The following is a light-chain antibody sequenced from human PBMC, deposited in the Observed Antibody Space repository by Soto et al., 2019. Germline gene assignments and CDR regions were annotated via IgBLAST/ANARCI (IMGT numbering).Light chain of an antibody. CDR3: ASYTTSSTYG. CDR2: DVS. Sequence: QSVLTQPASVSGSPGQSIAISCTENSSDVGGYSYVSWYQQQPDKAPKLVISDVSNRPSGVSDRFSGSKSGNTASLTISGLQTEDEADYYCASYTTSSTYGFGTGTKVTVL. J-gene: IGLJ1*01. V-gene: IGLV2-14*01. CDR1: SSDVGGYSY.